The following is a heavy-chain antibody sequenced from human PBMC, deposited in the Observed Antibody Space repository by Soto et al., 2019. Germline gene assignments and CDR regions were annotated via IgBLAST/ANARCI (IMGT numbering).Heavy chain of an antibody. Sequence: SETLSLTCAVYGGSFSGYYWTWIRRPPGTGLEWIGEINHSGSTNYNPSLKSRVTISVDTSKNQFSLKLTSVTAADTAVYYCARDKITGLFDYWGLGTLVTVS. CDR2: INHSGST. CDR3: ARDKITGLFDY. D-gene: IGHD2-8*02. V-gene: IGHV4-34*01. J-gene: IGHJ4*02. CDR1: GGSFSGYY.